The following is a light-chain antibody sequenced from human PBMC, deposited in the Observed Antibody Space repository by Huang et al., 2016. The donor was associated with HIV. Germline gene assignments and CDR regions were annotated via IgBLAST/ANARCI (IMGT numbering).Light chain of an antibody. Sequence: EIVLTQSPATLSLSPGERATLSCRASQRVRSYLAWYQQKPGQAPRLLIYDASNRATGIPARFSGSGSGTDFTLTISSLEPEDFAVYYCQQRSNWPPITFGQGTRLEIK. CDR3: QQRSNWPPIT. V-gene: IGKV3-11*01. CDR1: QRVRSY. CDR2: DAS. J-gene: IGKJ5*01.